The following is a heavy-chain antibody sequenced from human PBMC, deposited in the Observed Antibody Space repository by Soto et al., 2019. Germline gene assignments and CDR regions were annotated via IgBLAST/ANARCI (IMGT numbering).Heavy chain of an antibody. D-gene: IGHD1-1*01. J-gene: IGHJ5*02. CDR1: VHTFTDYW. Sequence: PGESLKISCKGYVHTFTDYWIGWVRQMPGKGLELIGLIYPGDSDTRYSPSFQGRVTISADKSISTAFLQWSSLRASDTAMYYCASQKTVIRGPLSSNWFDPWGQGTLVTVSS. V-gene: IGHV5-51*01. CDR3: ASQKTVIRGPLSSNWFDP. CDR2: IYPGDSDT.